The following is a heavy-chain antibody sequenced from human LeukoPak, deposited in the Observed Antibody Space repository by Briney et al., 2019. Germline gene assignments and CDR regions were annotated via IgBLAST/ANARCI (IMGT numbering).Heavy chain of an antibody. CDR2: ISAYNGNT. D-gene: IGHD3-3*01. CDR1: GYTFTSYA. J-gene: IGHJ4*02. Sequence: ASVKVSCKASGYTFTSYAMNWVRQAPGQGLEWMGWISAYNGNTNYAQKLQGRVTMTTDTSTSTAYMELRSLRSEDTAVYYCASRVDLRFLEWLPYYWGQGTLVTVSS. CDR3: ASRVDLRFLEWLPYY. V-gene: IGHV1-18*01.